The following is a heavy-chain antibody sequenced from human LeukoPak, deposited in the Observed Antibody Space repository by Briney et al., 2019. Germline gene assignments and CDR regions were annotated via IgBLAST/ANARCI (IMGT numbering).Heavy chain of an antibody. Sequence: PSETLSLTCTVSGGSINSYYWSWIRQPPGRGLEWIGSIHYSGSTSYNPSLRSRVTISVDKSKNQFFLKLSSVTATDTAVYYCARVCCYYDSRSRPNWFDPWGPGTLVTVSS. CDR3: ARVCCYYDSRSRPNWFDP. D-gene: IGHD3-10*01. CDR2: IHYSGST. V-gene: IGHV4-59*01. CDR1: GGSINSYY. J-gene: IGHJ5*02.